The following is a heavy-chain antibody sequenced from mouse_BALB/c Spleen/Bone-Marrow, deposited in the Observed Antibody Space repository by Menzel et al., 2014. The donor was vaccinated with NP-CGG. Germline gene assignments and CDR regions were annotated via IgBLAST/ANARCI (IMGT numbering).Heavy chain of an antibody. Sequence: EVQLVESGPELVKPGASVKMSCKASGYTFTSYIMHWVKQKPGQGLEWIGYINPYDDGTKYNEKFKGKATLTSDKSSSKAYMELSSLTSEDSAVYYCARRWFPYAMDYWGQGTSGTVSS. D-gene: IGHD2-3*01. V-gene: IGHV1-14*01. CDR2: INPYDDGT. CDR3: ARRWFPYAMDY. CDR1: GYTFTSYI. J-gene: IGHJ4*01.